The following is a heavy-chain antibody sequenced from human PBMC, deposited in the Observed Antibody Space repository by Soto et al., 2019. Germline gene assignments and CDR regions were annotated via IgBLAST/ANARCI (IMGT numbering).Heavy chain of an antibody. CDR3: ARHSLAHRNNYWFDP. Sequence: NPSETLSLTCTVSGDTIISRDFNLGWVRQPPGKVLEWIGSIFYLGSSYYNPSLKSRVTRSVDTSKNKFSLRLRSVTAADTALYFCARHSLAHRNNYWFDPWGQGIMFT. CDR1: GDTIISRDFN. J-gene: IGHJ5*02. CDR2: IFYLGSS. D-gene: IGHD3-3*02. V-gene: IGHV4-39*01.